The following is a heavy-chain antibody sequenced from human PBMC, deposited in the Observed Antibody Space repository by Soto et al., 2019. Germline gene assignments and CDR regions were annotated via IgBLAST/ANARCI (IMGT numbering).Heavy chain of an antibody. V-gene: IGHV4-34*01. CDR2: INHSGST. CDR3: ARDKITGLFDY. D-gene: IGHD2-8*02. CDR1: GGSFSGYY. Sequence: PSETLSLTCGVSGGSFSGYYWTWIRQPPGTGLEWIGEINHSGSTNYNPSLKSRVTISVDTSKNQFSPKLTSVTAADTAVYYCARDKITGLFDYWGQGTLVTVSS. J-gene: IGHJ4*02.